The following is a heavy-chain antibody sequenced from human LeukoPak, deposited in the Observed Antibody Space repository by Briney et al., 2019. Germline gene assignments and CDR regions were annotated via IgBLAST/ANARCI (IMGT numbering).Heavy chain of an antibody. J-gene: IGHJ4*02. Sequence: GGSLRLSCAASGFTFRSYSMNWVRQAPGKGLEWVSAIDPSSTYIYYADSVKGRFTISRDNAENSLYLQMNSLRAEDTAVYYCAREDSYYYGSGSYPFDYWGQGTLVTVSS. CDR3: AREDSYYYGSGSYPFDY. D-gene: IGHD3-10*01. CDR2: IDPSSTYI. CDR1: GFTFRSYS. V-gene: IGHV3-21*01.